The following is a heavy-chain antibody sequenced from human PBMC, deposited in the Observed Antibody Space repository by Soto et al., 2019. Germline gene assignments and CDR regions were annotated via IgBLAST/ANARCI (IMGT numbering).Heavy chain of an antibody. V-gene: IGHV3-21*01. CDR1: GFTFSSYS. CDR2: IGSSSNYI. D-gene: IGHD6-13*01. CDR3: ARAHAAAPTWYYGMDV. Sequence: EAQLVESGGGLVKPGGSLRLSCAASGFTFSSYSMNWVRQAPGKGLEWVSTIGSSSNYIYYADSVKGRFTISRDNPKNSLYLQLNGLRADDTAVYYCARAHAAAPTWYYGMDVWGQGTTVTVSS. J-gene: IGHJ6*02.